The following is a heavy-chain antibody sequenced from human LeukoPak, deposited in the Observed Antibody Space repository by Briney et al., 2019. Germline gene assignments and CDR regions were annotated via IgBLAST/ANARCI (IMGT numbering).Heavy chain of an antibody. Sequence: SETLSLTCTVSGGSVSSGSSYWSWIRQPPGKGLEWIGNIYYSGSTSYNPSLKSRITMSVDTSKNQFSLKLSSVTAADTAVYYCAREDCSSSTCCFNSWGQGTLVTVSS. CDR3: AREDCSSSTCCFNS. D-gene: IGHD2-2*01. V-gene: IGHV4-61*01. CDR1: GGSVSSGSSY. CDR2: IYYSGST. J-gene: IGHJ4*02.